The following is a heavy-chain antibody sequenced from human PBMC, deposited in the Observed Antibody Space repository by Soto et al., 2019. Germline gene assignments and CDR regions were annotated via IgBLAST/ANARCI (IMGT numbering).Heavy chain of an antibody. Sequence: SETLSLTCTVSGGSISSGPYSWGWIRQPPGEGLEWIGTFYYIESTYYNPSLESRVTISVDTSKNQFFLNVTSVTVADTAVYYCARLGGYCSSSSCYGYYGMDVWGQGTTVTVS. V-gene: IGHV4-39*01. CDR1: GGSISSGPYS. CDR3: ARLGGYCSSSSCYGYYGMDV. D-gene: IGHD2-2*01. CDR2: FYYIEST. J-gene: IGHJ6*02.